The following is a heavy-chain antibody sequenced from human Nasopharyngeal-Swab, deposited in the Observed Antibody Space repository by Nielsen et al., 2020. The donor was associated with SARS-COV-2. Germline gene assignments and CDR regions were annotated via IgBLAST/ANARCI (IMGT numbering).Heavy chain of an antibody. CDR1: GYSFTSYW. V-gene: IGHV5-51*01. CDR3: ARRTTVVTRGPFDY. CDR2: IYPGDSDT. J-gene: IGHJ4*02. D-gene: IGHD4-23*01. Sequence: GESLKIFCKGSGYSFTSYWIGGVRQMPGKGLEWMGIIYPGDSDTRYSPSFQGQVTISADKSISTAYLQGSSLKASDTAMYYCARRTTVVTRGPFDYWGQGTLVTVSS.